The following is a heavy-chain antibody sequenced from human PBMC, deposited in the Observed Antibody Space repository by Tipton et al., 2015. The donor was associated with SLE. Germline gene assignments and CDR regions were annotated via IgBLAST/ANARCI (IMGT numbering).Heavy chain of an antibody. D-gene: IGHD3-16*01. CDR2: LYTSGST. CDR1: GGSISSYY. Sequence: TLSLTCTVSGGSISSYYWSWIRQPPGKGLEWIGYLYTSGSTNYNPSLKSRVTISVDTSKNQFSLKLSSVTAADTAVYYCPLYDYVWGYDAFDIWGQGTMVTVSS. CDR3: PLYDYVWGYDAFDI. J-gene: IGHJ3*02. V-gene: IGHV4-4*08.